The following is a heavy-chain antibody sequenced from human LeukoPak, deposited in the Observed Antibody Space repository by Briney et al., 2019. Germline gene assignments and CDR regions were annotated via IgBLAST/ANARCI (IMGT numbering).Heavy chain of an antibody. J-gene: IGHJ4*02. Sequence: PGGSLRLSCAASGFTVSSSYMTWVRQAPDKGLEWVSVIYSGGSTYYADSVKGRFTISRDNSKNTLYLQMNSLRAEDTAVYYCARDGGLRPSGFSTVGFDYWGQGTLVTVSS. V-gene: IGHV3-53*01. CDR2: IYSGGST. D-gene: IGHD3-22*01. CDR3: ARDGGLRPSGFSTVGFDY. CDR1: GFTVSSSY.